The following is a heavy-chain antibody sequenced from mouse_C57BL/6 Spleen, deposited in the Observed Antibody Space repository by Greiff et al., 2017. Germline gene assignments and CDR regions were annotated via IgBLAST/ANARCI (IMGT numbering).Heavy chain of an antibody. CDR3: ARIYYDYDGDPKDY. CDR2: IYWDDAK. Sequence: QVTLKVSGPGILQSSQTLSLTCSFSGFSLSTSGMGVSWIRPPSGKGLEWLAHIYWDDAKSYNPSLKSRLTISKDTSKTQVFLKITSVDTADTATYYCARIYYDYDGDPKDYWGQGTSVT. D-gene: IGHD2-4*01. CDR1: GFSLSTSGMG. V-gene: IGHV8-12*01. J-gene: IGHJ4*01.